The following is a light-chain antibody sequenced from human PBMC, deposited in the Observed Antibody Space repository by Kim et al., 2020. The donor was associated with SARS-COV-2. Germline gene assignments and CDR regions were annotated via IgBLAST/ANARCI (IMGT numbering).Light chain of an antibody. J-gene: IGLJ1*01. CDR3: QVWDTDTDDYV. CDR2: YDS. CDR1: NIGGHS. Sequence: APGQTARITCGGNNIGGHSVHWYQKKPGQAPVLVIYYDSDRPSGIPERFSGSKAATTATPTISRVEAGDEADYNCQVWDTDTDDYVFGTGTKVTVL. V-gene: IGLV3-21*01.